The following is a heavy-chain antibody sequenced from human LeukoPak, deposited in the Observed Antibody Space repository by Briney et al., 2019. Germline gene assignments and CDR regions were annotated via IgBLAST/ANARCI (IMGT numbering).Heavy chain of an antibody. CDR2: ISAYNGNT. Sequence: ASVKVSCKASGYTFTSYGISWVRQAPEQGLGWRGWISAYNGNTNYAQKLQGRVTMTTDTSTSTAYMELRSLRSDDTAVYYCARDKLVRGKNWFDPWGQGTLVTVSS. J-gene: IGHJ5*02. CDR3: ARDKLVRGKNWFDP. D-gene: IGHD3-10*01. V-gene: IGHV1-18*01. CDR1: GYTFTSYG.